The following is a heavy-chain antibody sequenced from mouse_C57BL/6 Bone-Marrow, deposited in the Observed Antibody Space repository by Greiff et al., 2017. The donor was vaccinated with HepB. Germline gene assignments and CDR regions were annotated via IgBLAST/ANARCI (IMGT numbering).Heavy chain of an antibody. V-gene: IGHV14-4*01. Sequence: EVQLQQSGAELVRPGASVKLSCTASGFNIKDDYMHWVKQRPEQGLEWIGWIDPENGDTEYASKFQGKATITADTSSNTAYLQLSSLTSEDTAVYYCTTGTPYYYGSRYYAMDYWGQGTSVTVSS. J-gene: IGHJ4*01. CDR2: IDPENGDT. D-gene: IGHD1-1*01. CDR3: TTGTPYYYGSRYYAMDY. CDR1: GFNIKDDY.